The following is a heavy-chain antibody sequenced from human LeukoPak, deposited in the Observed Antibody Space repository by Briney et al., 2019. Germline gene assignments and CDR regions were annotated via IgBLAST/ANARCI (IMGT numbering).Heavy chain of an antibody. Sequence: ASVKVSCKASGYTFTIYDTNWVRQATGQGLEWMGWMIPNSGNTGYAQTFQGRVTITRNTSISTAYMELSSLRSEDTAVYYCARGIGSGSPPVWGKGTTVTVSS. CDR3: ARGIGSGSPPV. CDR2: MIPNSGNT. V-gene: IGHV1-8*03. J-gene: IGHJ6*04. CDR1: GYTFTIYD. D-gene: IGHD3-10*01.